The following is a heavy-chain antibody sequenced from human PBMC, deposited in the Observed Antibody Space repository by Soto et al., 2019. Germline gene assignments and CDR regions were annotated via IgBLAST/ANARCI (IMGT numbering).Heavy chain of an antibody. CDR3: ARDPREYSSSWYNWFDP. CDR2: IIPIFGTA. D-gene: IGHD6-13*01. V-gene: IGHV1-69*01. CDR1: GGTFSSYA. J-gene: IGHJ5*02. Sequence: QVQLVQSGAEVKKPGSSVKVSCKASGGTFSSYAISWVRQAPGQGLEWMGGIIPIFGTANYAQKFQGRVTITADESTSAAYMELSSLRSEDTAVYYCARDPREYSSSWYNWFDPCGHGTLVTVSS.